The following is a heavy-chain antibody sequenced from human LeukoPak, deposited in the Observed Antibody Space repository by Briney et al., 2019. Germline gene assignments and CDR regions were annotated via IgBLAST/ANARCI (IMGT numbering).Heavy chain of an antibody. D-gene: IGHD3-10*01. CDR1: GFTFSIYSMN. J-gene: IGHJ4*02. Sequence: GSLRLSCAASGFTFSIYSMNWVRQPPGKGLEWIGSIYYSGNTHYNPSLKSRVTISVDTSENQFSLKLSSVTAADTAVYYCARRGGPAYYYGSGRYDYWGQGTRVTVSS. CDR3: ARRGGPAYYYGSGRYDY. CDR2: IYYSGNT. V-gene: IGHV4-39*01.